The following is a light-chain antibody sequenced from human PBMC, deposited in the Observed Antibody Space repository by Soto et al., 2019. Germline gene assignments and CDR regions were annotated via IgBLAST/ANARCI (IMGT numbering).Light chain of an antibody. CDR3: CSYAGSDVV. Sequence: QSALTQPASVSGSPGQSITISCSGTSSDVESYNLASWYQQHPGKAPKLMIYEDTKRPSGVSTRFSGSKSGNTTSLTISGLQAEDEADYYCCSYAGSDVVFGGGTKLTVL. J-gene: IGLJ2*01. CDR2: EDT. V-gene: IGLV2-23*01. CDR1: SSDVESYNL.